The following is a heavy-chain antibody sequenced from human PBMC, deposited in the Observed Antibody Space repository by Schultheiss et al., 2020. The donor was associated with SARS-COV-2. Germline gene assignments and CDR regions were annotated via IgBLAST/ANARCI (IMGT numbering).Heavy chain of an antibody. CDR3: ARDLNVVDTAMDRLRYYYGMDV. CDR2: IYYSGST. Sequence: SETLSLTCTVSGGSISSSSYYWGWIRQPPGKGLEWIGSIYYSGSTYYNPSLKSRVTISVDTSKNQFSLKLSSVTAADTAVYYCARDLNVVDTAMDRLRYYYGMDVWGQGTTVTVSS. D-gene: IGHD5-18*01. V-gene: IGHV4-39*07. J-gene: IGHJ6*02. CDR1: GGSISSSSYY.